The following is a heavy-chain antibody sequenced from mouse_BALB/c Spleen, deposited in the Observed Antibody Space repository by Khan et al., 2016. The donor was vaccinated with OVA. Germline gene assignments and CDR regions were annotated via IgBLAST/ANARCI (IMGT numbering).Heavy chain of an antibody. J-gene: IGHJ3*01. CDR3: VRDRAYHWSDGGVAY. V-gene: IGHV1-4*01. D-gene: IGHD1-2*01. Sequence: QVQLQQSGAELARPGASVKMSCKASGYTFNSYTIHWIKERPGQGLEWIGYINPSNGYTNYNQKFKDKATLTTDKSSTTAYLQLSSLTSDDSAVYNCVRDRAYHWSDGGVAYWGQGTLVTVSA. CDR1: GYTFNSYT. CDR2: INPSNGYT.